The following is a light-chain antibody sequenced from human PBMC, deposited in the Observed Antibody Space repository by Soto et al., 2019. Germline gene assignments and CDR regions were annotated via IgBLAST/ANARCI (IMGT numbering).Light chain of an antibody. CDR2: DVS. V-gene: IGLV2-14*01. CDR1: SSDVGGYNY. CDR3: SSYTSSSLYD. J-gene: IGLJ1*01. Sequence: QSALTQPASVSGSSGQSITISCTGTSSDVGGYNYVSWYQQHPGKAPKLMIYDVSNRPSGVSNRFSGSKSGNTASLTISGLQAEDEADYYCSSYTSSSLYDFGTGTKLTVL.